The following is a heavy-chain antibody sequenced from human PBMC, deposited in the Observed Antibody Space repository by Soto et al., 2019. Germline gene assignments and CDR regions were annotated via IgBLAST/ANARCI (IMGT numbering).Heavy chain of an antibody. CDR1: GDSINSGNYY. V-gene: IGHV4-30-4*01. J-gene: IGHJ4*02. Sequence: TLSLTCSVSGDSINSGNYYWSWIRQPPGKGLEWIGYIYHTGSTYYKPSLKSRVSISVDTSKNQFSLRLTSVTAADTAVYYCARXWGDCGDGRCYLPFFDYWGQGALVTVSS. CDR2: IYHTGST. D-gene: IGHD2-15*01. CDR3: ARXWGDCGDGRCYLPFFDY.